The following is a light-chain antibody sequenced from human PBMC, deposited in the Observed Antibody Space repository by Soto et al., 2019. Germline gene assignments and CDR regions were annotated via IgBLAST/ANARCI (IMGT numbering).Light chain of an antibody. CDR3: MQRRHLAWT. CDR2: EVS. J-gene: IGKJ1*01. CDR1: QSLENSDGKTY. V-gene: IGKV2-30*01. Sequence: DVVVTQSPLSLPVTLGQSASISCRSSQSLENSDGKTYLSWFKQRPGQSPRRLISEVSKRDSGVPHRIRGSGLGTDFTLHISSVEPEDVGVYYFMQRRHLAWTFGQGTRVEIK.